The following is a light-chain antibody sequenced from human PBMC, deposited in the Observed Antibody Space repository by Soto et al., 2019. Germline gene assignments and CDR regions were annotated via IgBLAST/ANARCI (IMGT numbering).Light chain of an antibody. CDR3: GTWDSSLSVYV. V-gene: IGLV2-14*01. J-gene: IGLJ1*01. CDR1: SSDVGGYNY. CDR2: AVS. Sequence: QSVLTQPASVYESPGQSITISRNGTSSDVGGYNYVSWYQQHPGKAPKLMIYAVSDRPSGVSNRFSGSKSGNTASLSISGLQTGDEADYYCGTWDSSLSVYVFGTGTKVTVL.